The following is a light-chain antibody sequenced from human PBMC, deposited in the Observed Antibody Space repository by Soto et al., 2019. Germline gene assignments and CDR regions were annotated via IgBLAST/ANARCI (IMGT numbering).Light chain of an antibody. V-gene: IGKV1-39*01. Sequence: QMTQSPSSLSASVGDRVTITCRASQSISTYLNWYQHKPGKVPKILVYKASSLESGVPSRFSGSGYGTEFTLTISSLEPEDFAVYYCQQRSNWPPITFGQGTRLEI. CDR1: QSISTY. CDR3: QQRSNWPPIT. J-gene: IGKJ5*01. CDR2: KAS.